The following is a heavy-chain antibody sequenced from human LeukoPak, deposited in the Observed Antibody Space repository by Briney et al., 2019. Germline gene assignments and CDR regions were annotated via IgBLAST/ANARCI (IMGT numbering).Heavy chain of an antibody. J-gene: IGHJ3*02. V-gene: IGHV3-21*01. D-gene: IGHD6-6*01. CDR2: ISSSSSYI. CDR3: ARDRQLGDAFDI. Sequence: GGSLRLSCAASGFTFSSYSMNWVRQAPGKGLEWVSSISSSSSYIYYADSVRGRFTISRDNAKNSLYLQVNSLRAEDTAVYYCARDRQLGDAFDIWGQGTMVTVSS. CDR1: GFTFSSYS.